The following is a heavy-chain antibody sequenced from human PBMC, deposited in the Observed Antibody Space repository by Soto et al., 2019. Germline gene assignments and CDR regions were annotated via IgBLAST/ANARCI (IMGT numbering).Heavy chain of an antibody. D-gene: IGHD3-3*01. CDR1: GGSISSGDYN. CDR2: IYYSGST. CDR3: ARVTIFGVLFDY. J-gene: IGHJ4*02. Sequence: SETLSLTCTVSGGSISSGDYNWSWIRQPPGKGLEWIGYIYYSGSTYYNPSLKSRVTISVDTSKNQFSLKLSSVTAADTAVYYCARVTIFGVLFDYWGQGTLVTVSS. V-gene: IGHV4-30-4*01.